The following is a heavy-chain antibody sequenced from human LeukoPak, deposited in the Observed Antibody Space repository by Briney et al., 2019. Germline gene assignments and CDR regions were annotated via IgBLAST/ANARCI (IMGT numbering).Heavy chain of an antibody. CDR3: AREYYDSSDYPRQHYFDY. V-gene: IGHV3-23*01. D-gene: IGHD3-22*01. CDR2: ISGSGGST. Sequence: GGSLRLSCAASGFTFSSYAMSWVRQAPGKGLEWVSAISGSGGSTYYADSVKGRFTISRDNSKNTLYLQMNSLRAEDTAVYYCAREYYDSSDYPRQHYFDYWGQGTLVTVSS. CDR1: GFTFSSYA. J-gene: IGHJ4*02.